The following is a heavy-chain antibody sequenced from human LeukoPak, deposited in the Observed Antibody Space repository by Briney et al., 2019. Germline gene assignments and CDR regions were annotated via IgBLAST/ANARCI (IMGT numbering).Heavy chain of an antibody. CDR2: ISAYKINT. D-gene: IGHD3-22*01. J-gene: IGHJ4*02. CDR3: ARDGGALNYYDSSGYPY. CDR1: GYTFTNFG. Sequence: ASVKVSCKTSGYTFTNFGISWVRQAPGQGLEWMGWISAYKINTRYLRKFQGRVTLTTDTATSTAHMELSRLRSDDTAVYYCARDGGALNYYDSSGYPYWGQGTLVTVSS. V-gene: IGHV1-18*04.